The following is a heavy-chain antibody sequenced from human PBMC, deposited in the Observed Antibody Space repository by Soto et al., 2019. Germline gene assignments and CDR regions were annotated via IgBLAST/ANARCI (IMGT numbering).Heavy chain of an antibody. J-gene: IGHJ6*02. CDR1: GLTFSSYG. V-gene: IGHV3-30*18. CDR2: ISHDGSNK. CDR3: TKRRNVLRFLEWSPGMEV. D-gene: IGHD3-3*01. Sequence: GGSLRLSCAASGLTFSSYGMHWVRQAPGKGLEWVAFISHDGSNKYYGDSMKGRIAMSRDNSKSTLYLQMSSLRAEDTAVYYCTKRRNVLRFLEWSPGMEVWGQGTTVTVSS.